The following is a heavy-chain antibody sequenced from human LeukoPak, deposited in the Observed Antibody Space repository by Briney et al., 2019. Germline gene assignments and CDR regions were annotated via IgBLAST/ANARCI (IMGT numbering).Heavy chain of an antibody. J-gene: IGHJ4*02. CDR3: ARVKTTVNTLDY. D-gene: IGHD4-17*01. CDR2: ISSGGTTI. CDR1: GFTFSSYE. V-gene: IGHV3-48*03. Sequence: GGSLRLSCAASGFTFSSYEMNWVRQAPGKGLEWVSYISSGGTTIYYADSVKGRFTISRDNAKNSLYLQMNSLRAEDTAVYYCARVKTTVNTLDYWGQGTLVTVSS.